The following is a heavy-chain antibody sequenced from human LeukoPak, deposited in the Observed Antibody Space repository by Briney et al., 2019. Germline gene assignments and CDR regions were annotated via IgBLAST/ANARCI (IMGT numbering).Heavy chain of an antibody. CDR3: ARITTSGTFLDH. J-gene: IGHJ4*02. Sequence: ASVKVSCKASGYTFTAYYMHWVRQAPGQGLEWMGWINPNSGDTKYAQKFQGRVTMTRDTFITTAYMELSRLRSDDTAVYYCARITTSGTFLDHWGQGTLVTVSS. V-gene: IGHV1-2*02. D-gene: IGHD6-13*01. CDR2: INPNSGDT. CDR1: GYTFTAYY.